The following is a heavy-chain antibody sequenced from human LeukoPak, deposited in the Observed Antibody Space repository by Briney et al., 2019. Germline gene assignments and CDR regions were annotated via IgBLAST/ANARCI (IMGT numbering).Heavy chain of an antibody. J-gene: IGHJ5*02. CDR3: ASDRPGYSGYDDQGVDWFDP. CDR2: IIPILGIA. Sequence: SVKVSCKASGGTFSSYTISWVRQAPGQGLEWMGRIIPILGIANYAQKFQGRVTITADKSTSTAYMELSSLRSEATAVYYCASDRPGYSGYDDQGVDWFDPWGQGTLVTVSS. CDR1: GGTFSSYT. D-gene: IGHD5-12*01. V-gene: IGHV1-69*02.